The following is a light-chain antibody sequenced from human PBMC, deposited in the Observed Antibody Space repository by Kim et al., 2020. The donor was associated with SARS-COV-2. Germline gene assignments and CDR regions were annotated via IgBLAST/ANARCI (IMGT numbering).Light chain of an antibody. Sequence: DIQMTQSPSTLSASVGDRVTITCRASQSISSDLAWYQQKPGKVPKFLIYQASSLRGGVPSRFSGSGSGTEFTLTISSLQPDDSATYYCQQYNTYPLTFGGGTKVDIK. J-gene: IGKJ4*01. CDR3: QQYNTYPLT. V-gene: IGKV1-5*03. CDR2: QAS. CDR1: QSISSD.